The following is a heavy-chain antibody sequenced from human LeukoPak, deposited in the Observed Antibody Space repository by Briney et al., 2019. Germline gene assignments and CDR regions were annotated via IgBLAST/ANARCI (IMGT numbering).Heavy chain of an antibody. CDR3: ARVSGRGSSGYYLHFDD. CDR1: GYTFNSYD. D-gene: IGHD3-22*01. CDR2: MNPNSGNT. J-gene: IGHJ4*02. V-gene: IGHV1-8*01. Sequence: ASVKVSCKASGYTFNSYDINWVRQATGQGLEWMGWMNPNSGNTGYAQRFQGRVTMTRNTSISTAYMELSSLRSEDTAVYYCARVSGRGSSGYYLHFDDWGQGTLVTVCS.